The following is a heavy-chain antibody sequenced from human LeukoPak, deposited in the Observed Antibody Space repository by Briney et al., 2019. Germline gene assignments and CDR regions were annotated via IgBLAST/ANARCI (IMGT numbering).Heavy chain of an antibody. CDR1: GGSINNYY. V-gene: IGHV4-59*01. CDR3: ARDRSRVYFDY. D-gene: IGHD3-10*01. CDR2: NYYSGST. J-gene: IGHJ4*02. Sequence: KAAETLSLTCTVSGGSINNYYWSWIRQPPGKGLEWIGYNYYSGSTNYNPSLKSRVTISVDTSKNQFSLKLSSVTAADTAVYYCARDRSRVYFDYWGQGTLVTVSS.